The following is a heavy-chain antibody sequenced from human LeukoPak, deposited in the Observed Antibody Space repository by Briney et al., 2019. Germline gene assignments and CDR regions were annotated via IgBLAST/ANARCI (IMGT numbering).Heavy chain of an antibody. D-gene: IGHD6-6*01. V-gene: IGHV4-59*01. Sequence: SETLSLTCTVSGGSISSYYWSWIRQPPGKGLEWIGYIYYSGSTNYNPSLKSRVTISVDTSKNQFSLKLSSVTAADTAVYYCAREIAARPGYNWFDPWGQGTLVTVPS. CDR1: GGSISSYY. CDR2: IYYSGST. CDR3: AREIAARPGYNWFDP. J-gene: IGHJ5*02.